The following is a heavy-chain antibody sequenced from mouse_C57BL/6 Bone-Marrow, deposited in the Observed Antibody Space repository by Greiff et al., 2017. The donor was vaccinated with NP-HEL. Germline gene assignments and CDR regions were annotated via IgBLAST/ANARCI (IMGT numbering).Heavy chain of an antibody. CDR3: ARSGGRDY. CDR2: IYPGDGDT. J-gene: IGHJ2*01. CDR1: GYAFSSSW. D-gene: IGHD3-1*01. V-gene: IGHV1-82*01. Sequence: VQLQQSGPELVKPGASVKISCKASGYAFSSSWMNWVKQRPGKGLEWIGRIYPGDGDTNYNGKFKGKATLTADKPSSTAYMQLSSLTSEDSAVYFCARSGGRDYWGQGTTLTVSS.